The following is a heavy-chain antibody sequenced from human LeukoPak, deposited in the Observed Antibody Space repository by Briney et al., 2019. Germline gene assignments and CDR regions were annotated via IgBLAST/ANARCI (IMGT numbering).Heavy chain of an antibody. Sequence: GGTLTLSCAASGFTFSDYCMSWNRQAQGKGLEGVSYISSSGSTIYYADSVKGRFTISRDNAKNSRYLQRNSLRAEDTAVYYCARKWLFIDYWGQGTLVTVSS. J-gene: IGHJ4*02. CDR1: GFTFSDYC. D-gene: IGHD3-22*01. V-gene: IGHV3-11*01. CDR2: ISSSGSTI. CDR3: ARKWLFIDY.